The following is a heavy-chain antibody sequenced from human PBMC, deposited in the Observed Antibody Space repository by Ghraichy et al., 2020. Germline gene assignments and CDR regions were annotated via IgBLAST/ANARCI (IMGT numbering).Heavy chain of an antibody. CDR1: GGSISPFY. V-gene: IGHV4-59*01. D-gene: IGHD4-23*01. CDR3: ARDRGGNYHPLDY. Sequence: SETLSLTCTVSGGSISPFYWSWIRQPPGKALEWIGYVYYSGSNNYDPSLKSRLTISVDTSKNQFSLRLTSVTAADTAVYYCARDRGGNYHPLDYWGQGTLVTVSS. CDR2: VYYSGSN. J-gene: IGHJ4*02.